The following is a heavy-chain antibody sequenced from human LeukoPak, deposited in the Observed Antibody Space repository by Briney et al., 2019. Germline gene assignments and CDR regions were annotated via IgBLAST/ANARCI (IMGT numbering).Heavy chain of an antibody. Sequence: GGSLRLSCAASGFTFSSYWMSWVRQAPGKGLEWVANIKQDGSEKYYVDSVKGRFTISRDNTKNSVFLQMNSLRAEDTAVYYCAKLALTDSSGFYSVDYWGQGTLVTVSS. D-gene: IGHD3-22*01. CDR2: IKQDGSEK. V-gene: IGHV3-7*01. J-gene: IGHJ4*02. CDR1: GFTFSSYW. CDR3: AKLALTDSSGFYSVDY.